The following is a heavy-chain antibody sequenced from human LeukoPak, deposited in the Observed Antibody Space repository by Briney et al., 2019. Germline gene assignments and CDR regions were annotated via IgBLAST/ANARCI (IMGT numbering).Heavy chain of an antibody. CDR1: GFTFSTYW. CDR3: ARSRGVAGTSEFDP. CDR2: IKEDGSEK. Sequence: PGGSLRLSCTASGFTFSTYWMNWVRQAPGQGLEWVANIKEDGSEKYYVDSVKGRFTISRDNAKNSLYLQMNSLRPEDTAVYSCARSRGVAGTSEFDPWGQGTLVTVSS. J-gene: IGHJ5*02. V-gene: IGHV3-7*01. D-gene: IGHD6-19*01.